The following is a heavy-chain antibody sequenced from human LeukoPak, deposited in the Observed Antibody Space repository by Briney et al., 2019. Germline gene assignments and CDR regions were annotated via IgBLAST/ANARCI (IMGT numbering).Heavy chain of an antibody. CDR1: GGSISSSYY. CDR2: IYYSGST. J-gene: IGHJ4*02. CDR3: ARLDTTLAPYFDY. V-gene: IGHV4-39*01. Sequence: SETLSLTCTVSGGSISSSYYWAWILQPPGKGLEWIGNIYYSGSTYYNPSLKSRVTISVDTSKNQFSLKLSSVTAADTAVYYCARLDTTLAPYFDYWGQGTLVTVSS. D-gene: IGHD5-18*01.